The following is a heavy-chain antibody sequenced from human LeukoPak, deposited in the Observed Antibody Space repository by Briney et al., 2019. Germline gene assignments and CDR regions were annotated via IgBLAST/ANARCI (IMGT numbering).Heavy chain of an antibody. CDR2: MNPNTGGT. D-gene: IGHD6-13*01. CDR1: GGTFSSYA. V-gene: IGHV1-2*02. CDR3: ARDIAAAGTGDY. J-gene: IGHJ4*02. Sequence: ASVNVSCKASGGTFSSYAISWLRPAPGQELEWMGWMNPNTGGTTYAQNFQGRVTMTRDTSISTAYMELSRLRSDDTAVYYCARDIAAAGTGDYWGQATLVTVSS.